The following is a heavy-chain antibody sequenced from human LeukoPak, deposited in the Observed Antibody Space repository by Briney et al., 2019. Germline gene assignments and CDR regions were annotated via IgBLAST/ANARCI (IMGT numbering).Heavy chain of an antibody. D-gene: IGHD7-27*01. Sequence: GGSPRLSCAASGFTVSSNHNHMSWVRQAPGKGLEWVSVIYSGGTIFYADSVKGRFTISRDNSKNTVYLEMNSLRAEDTAVYYCARDGENHYYDYWGQGTLVTVST. CDR2: IYSGGTI. CDR1: GFTVSSNH. CDR3: ARDGENHYYDY. V-gene: IGHV3-66*01. J-gene: IGHJ4*02.